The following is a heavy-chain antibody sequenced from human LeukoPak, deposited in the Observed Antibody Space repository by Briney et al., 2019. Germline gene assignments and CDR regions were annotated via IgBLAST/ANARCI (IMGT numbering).Heavy chain of an antibody. CDR2: IYTSGST. Sequence: PSETLSLTCTVSGGSISSGSYYWSWIRQPAGKGLEWIGRIYTSGSTNYNPSLKSRVTISVDTSKNQFSLKLSSVTAADTAVYYCAREDPYSGSPQWGQGTLVTVSS. V-gene: IGHV4-61*02. J-gene: IGHJ4*02. D-gene: IGHD1-26*01. CDR1: GGSISSGSYY. CDR3: AREDPYSGSPQ.